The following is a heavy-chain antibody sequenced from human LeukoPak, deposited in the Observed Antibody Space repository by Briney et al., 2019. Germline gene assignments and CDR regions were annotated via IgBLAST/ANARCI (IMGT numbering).Heavy chain of an antibody. CDR2: IYHSGST. Sequence: PSETLSLTCAVSGGSISSNNWWSWVRQPPGKGLEWIGEIYHSGSTNYNLSLKSRVTISVDKSKNQFSLKLSSVTAADTAVYYCARDQTGLYNWFDPWGQGILVTVSS. V-gene: IGHV4-4*02. CDR3: ARDQTGLYNWFDP. J-gene: IGHJ5*02. D-gene: IGHD1-1*01. CDR1: GGSISSNNW.